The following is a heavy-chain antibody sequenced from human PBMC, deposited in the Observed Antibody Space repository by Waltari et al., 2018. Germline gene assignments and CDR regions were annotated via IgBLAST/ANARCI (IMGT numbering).Heavy chain of an antibody. V-gene: IGHV4-59*01. CDR1: GGSISSYY. CDR3: ARDRVYYYYDSSGWTDVGAFDI. Sequence: QVQLQESGPGLVKPSETLSLTCTVSGGSISSYYWSWIRQPPGKGLEWIGYIYYSGSTNYNPSLKSRVTISVDTSKNQFSLKLSSVTAADTAVYYCARDRVYYYYDSSGWTDVGAFDIWGQGTMVTVSS. J-gene: IGHJ3*02. D-gene: IGHD3-22*01. CDR2: IYYSGST.